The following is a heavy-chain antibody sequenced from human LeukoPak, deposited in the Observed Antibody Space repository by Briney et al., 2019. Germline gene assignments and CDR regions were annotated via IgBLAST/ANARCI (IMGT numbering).Heavy chain of an antibody. V-gene: IGHV3-7*01. D-gene: IGHD2-2*01. J-gene: IGHJ3*02. CDR2: IRRDGSEQ. Sequence: GGSLRLSCTASGFSFSNYWMRWVRQAPGKGLEWVANIRRDGSEQYYVDSVKGRFTTSRDNAKNSLYLQMNGLRAEDTAMYYCSVESLPAGIDAFDIWGQGTMVTVSS. CDR1: GFSFSNYW. CDR3: SVESLPAGIDAFDI.